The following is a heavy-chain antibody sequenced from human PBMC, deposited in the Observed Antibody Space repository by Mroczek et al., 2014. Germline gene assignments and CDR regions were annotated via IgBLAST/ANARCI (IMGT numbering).Heavy chain of an antibody. CDR2: ISWNSGSI. J-gene: IGHJ4*02. Sequence: VQLQQSGGGLVQPGRSLRLSCAASGFTFDDYAMHWVRQAPGKGLEWVSGISWNSGSIGYADSVKGRFTISRDNAKNSLYLQMNSLRAEDTALYYCAKDMEAVAGTKAFDYWGQGTLVTVSS. CDR1: GFTFDDYA. D-gene: IGHD6-19*01. CDR3: AKDMEAVAGTKAFDY. V-gene: IGHV3-9*01.